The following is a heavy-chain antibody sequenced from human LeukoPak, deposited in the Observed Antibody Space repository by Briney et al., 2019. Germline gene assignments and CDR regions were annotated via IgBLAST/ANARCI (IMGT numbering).Heavy chain of an antibody. CDR3: ARQSSDILTGYYRGPYYYYGMDV. Sequence: NPSETLSLTCSVSGGSISSNFWSWIRQPPGKGLEWMGYIYSSGSTKYNPSLKSRVTISVDTSKNQFSLKLSSVTAADTAVYYCARQSSDILTGYYRGPYYYYGMDVWGQGTTVTVSS. D-gene: IGHD3-9*01. J-gene: IGHJ6*02. CDR2: IYSSGST. CDR1: GGSISSNF. V-gene: IGHV4-59*01.